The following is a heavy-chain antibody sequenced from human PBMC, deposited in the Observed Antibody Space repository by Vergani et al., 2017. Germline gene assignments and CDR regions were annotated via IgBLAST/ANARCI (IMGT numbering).Heavy chain of an antibody. D-gene: IGHD5-12*01. V-gene: IGHV3-30*03. J-gene: IGHJ4*02. CDR1: GFTSSYYG. CDR3: ARRPGWLRPGASYYFDY. Sequence: QVHLVESGGGVVQPGRSLRLSCVVSGFTSSYYGMHWVRQAPGKGLEWVAVISYDGTQKYYADSVKGRFTISRDNSKSTLYLQMNSLRTEDTAVYYCARRPGWLRPGASYYFDYWGQGTLVTVSS. CDR2: ISYDGTQK.